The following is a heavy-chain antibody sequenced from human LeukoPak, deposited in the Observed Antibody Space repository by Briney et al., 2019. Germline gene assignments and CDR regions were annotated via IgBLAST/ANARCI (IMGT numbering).Heavy chain of an antibody. CDR1: GGSISSSSYY. J-gene: IGHJ5*02. CDR2: IYYSGST. V-gene: IGHV4-39*01. CDR3: ARQVAAAGWFDP. Sequence: SETLSLTCTVSGGSISSSSYYWGWIRQPPGKGLEWIGSIYYSGSTYYNPSLKSRVTISVDTSKNQLSLKLSSVTAADTAVYYCARQVAAAGWFDPWGQGTLVTVSS. D-gene: IGHD6-13*01.